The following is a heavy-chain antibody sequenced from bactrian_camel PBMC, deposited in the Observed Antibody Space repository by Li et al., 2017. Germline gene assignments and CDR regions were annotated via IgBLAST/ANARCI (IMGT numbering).Heavy chain of an antibody. CDR2: IAGDGRT. CDR1: RLGGGDA. Sequence: HVQLVESGGGSVQAGGSLRLSCLASRLGGGDAMAWFRQAPGKEREGVAAIAGDGRTDYADSVVGRFTSSKDKARNTLLLQMNSLELEDTAIYYRAARGRHVIQGCPADWIEDGFWGQGTQVTVS. CDR3: AARGRHVIQGCPADWIEDGF. J-gene: IGHJ4*01. V-gene: IGHV3S53*01. D-gene: IGHD3*01.